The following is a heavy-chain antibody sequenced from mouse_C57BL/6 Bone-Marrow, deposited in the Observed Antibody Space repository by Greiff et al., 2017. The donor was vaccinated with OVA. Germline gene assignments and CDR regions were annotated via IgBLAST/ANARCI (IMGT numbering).Heavy chain of an antibody. J-gene: IGHJ2*01. V-gene: IGHV14-4*01. Sequence: VQLQQSGAEPVRPGASVKLSCTASGFNIKDDYMHWVKERPEQGLEWIGWIDPENGDTEYASKFQGKATITADTSSKTVYLHLSSLTSEDTAVYYCTTYRYWGQGTTLTVSS. CDR1: GFNIKDDY. CDR2: IDPENGDT. CDR3: TTYRY.